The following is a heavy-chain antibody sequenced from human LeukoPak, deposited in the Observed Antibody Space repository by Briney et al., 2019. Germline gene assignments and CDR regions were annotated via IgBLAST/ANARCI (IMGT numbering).Heavy chain of an antibody. V-gene: IGHV4-39*06. Sequence: SETLSLTCTVSGGSISSSSYYWGWIRQPPGKGLEWIGSIHYSGSTYNNPSLNSRVTISVDMSKSQLTLKLSSVTAADTAVYYCARDKQQPPSYYYGMDVWGQGTTVTVSS. CDR3: ARDKQQPPSYYYGMDV. CDR1: GGSISSSSYY. CDR2: IHYSGST. D-gene: IGHD6-13*01. J-gene: IGHJ6*02.